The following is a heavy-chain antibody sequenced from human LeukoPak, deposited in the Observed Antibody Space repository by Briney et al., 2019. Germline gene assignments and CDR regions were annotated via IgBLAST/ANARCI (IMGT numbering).Heavy chain of an antibody. J-gene: IGHJ3*02. Sequence: GGSPRLSCAASGFTFSTYWMHWVRQAPGKGLVWVSRINSDGSSTRYADSVKGRFTISRDNAKNTLYLQMNSLRAEDTAVYYCARDLRTTGAFDIWGQGTMVTVSS. CDR2: INSDGSST. CDR3: ARDLRTTGAFDI. V-gene: IGHV3-74*01. D-gene: IGHD4-17*01. CDR1: GFTFSTYW.